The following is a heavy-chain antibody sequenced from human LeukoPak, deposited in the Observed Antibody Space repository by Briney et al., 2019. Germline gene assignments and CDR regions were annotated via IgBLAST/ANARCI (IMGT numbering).Heavy chain of an antibody. J-gene: IGHJ6*02. CDR2: ISSSGSTI. Sequence: GGSLRLSCAASGFTFSDYYMSWIRQAPGKGLEWVSYISSSGSTIYYADSVKGRFTISRDNAKNSLYLQMNSLRAEDTAVYYCARDGDIVVVPAAIYYYYGMDVWGQGTTVTVSS. D-gene: IGHD2-2*02. CDR3: ARDGDIVVVPAAIYYYYGMDV. CDR1: GFTFSDYY. V-gene: IGHV3-11*04.